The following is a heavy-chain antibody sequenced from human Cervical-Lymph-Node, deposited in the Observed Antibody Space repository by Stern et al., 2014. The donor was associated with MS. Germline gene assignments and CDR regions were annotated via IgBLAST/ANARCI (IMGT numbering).Heavy chain of an antibody. D-gene: IGHD3-22*01. J-gene: IGHJ5*02. Sequence: MQLVESGAEVKKPGSSVKVSCKVSGGTFSNYAFSWVRQAPGQGFELMGTILPIFDTITYAQKFQGRVTITADGSTSTVYMELRTLKFEDTAIYYCAREGSDMITHWFDPWGRGTPVTVSS. CDR3: AREGSDMITHWFDP. CDR1: GGTFSNYA. V-gene: IGHV1-69*18. CDR2: ILPIFDTI.